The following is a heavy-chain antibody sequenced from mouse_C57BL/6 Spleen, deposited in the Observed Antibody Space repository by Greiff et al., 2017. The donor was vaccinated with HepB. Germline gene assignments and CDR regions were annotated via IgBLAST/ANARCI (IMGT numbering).Heavy chain of an antibody. V-gene: IGHV1-50*01. Sequence: QVQLQQPGAELVKPGASVKLSCKASGYTFTSYWMQWVKQRPGQGLEWIGEIDPSDSYTNYNQKFRGKATLTVETSSSTAYMQLSSLTSEDSAVYYCARKALYDGYYEFADWGQGTLVTVSA. CDR2: IDPSDSYT. J-gene: IGHJ3*01. CDR1: GYTFTSYW. CDR3: ARKALYDGYYEFAD. D-gene: IGHD2-3*01.